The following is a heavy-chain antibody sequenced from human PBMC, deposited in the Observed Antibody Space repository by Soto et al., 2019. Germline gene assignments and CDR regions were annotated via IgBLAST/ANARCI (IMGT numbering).Heavy chain of an antibody. Sequence: CLDLSCTGSGYLFTGDWAGGVNQRPGKGLEWMGIIYPGDSDTRYSPSFQGQVTISADKSISTAYLQWSSLKASDTAMYYCARPREYYGMDVWGQGTTVTVSS. CDR1: GYLFTGDW. D-gene: IGHD1-26*01. J-gene: IGHJ6*02. V-gene: IGHV5-51*07. CDR2: IYPGDSDT. CDR3: ARPREYYGMDV.